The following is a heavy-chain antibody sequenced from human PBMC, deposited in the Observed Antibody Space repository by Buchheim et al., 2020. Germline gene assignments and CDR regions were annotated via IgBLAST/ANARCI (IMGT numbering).Heavy chain of an antibody. D-gene: IGHD5-18*01. V-gene: IGHV3-11*04. CDR3: ARTQREYYGMDV. J-gene: IGHJ6*02. Sequence: QVQLVESGGGLVKPGGSLRLSCAASGFIFGDYFMSWVRQAPGKGPEWLSYISSSGTAMSYADSVTGRFTLSRDHAKNSLYLQMNSLRAEDTAVYYCARTQREYYGMDVWGQGTT. CDR1: GFIFGDYF. CDR2: ISSSGTAM.